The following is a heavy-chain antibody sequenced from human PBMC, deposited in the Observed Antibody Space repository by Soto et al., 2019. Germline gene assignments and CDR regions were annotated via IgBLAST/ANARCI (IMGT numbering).Heavy chain of an antibody. CDR2: IKSKTDGGKT. J-gene: IGHJ4*02. V-gene: IGHV3-15*01. CDR1: GFTFSNAW. D-gene: IGHD4-4*01. Sequence: GGSLRLSCAASGFTFSNAWMSWVRQAPGKGLEWVGRIKSKTDGGKTDYSAPVKGRFTISRDDSKNKLYLQMNSLKTEATAVYYGTAEASIRPFDYWGQGTLVTVSS. CDR3: TAEASIRPFDY.